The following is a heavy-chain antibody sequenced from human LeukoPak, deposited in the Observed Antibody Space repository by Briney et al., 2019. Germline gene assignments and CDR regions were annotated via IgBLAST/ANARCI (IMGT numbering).Heavy chain of an antibody. V-gene: IGHV4-59*12. D-gene: IGHD3/OR15-3a*01. CDR3: ARGGLISLANTPLGAFDM. CDR1: GGSISSYY. Sequence: PSETLSLTCTVSGGSISSYYWSWIRQPPGKGLEWIGYIYYSGSTNYNPSLKSRVTISVDTSKNQFSLQLNSVTHEDTAVYYCARGGLISLANTPLGAFDMWGQGTMVSVSS. J-gene: IGHJ3*02. CDR2: IYYSGST.